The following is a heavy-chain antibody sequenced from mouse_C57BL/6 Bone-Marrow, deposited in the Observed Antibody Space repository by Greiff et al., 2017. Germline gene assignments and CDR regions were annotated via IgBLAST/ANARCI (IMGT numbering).Heavy chain of an antibody. CDR3: ARTGVIRDYYGSRGDWYFDV. V-gene: IGHV1-81*01. CDR2: IYPRSGNT. CDR1: GYTFTSYG. D-gene: IGHD1-1*01. J-gene: IGHJ1*03. Sequence: QVHVKQSGAELARPGASVKLSCKASGYTFTSYGISWVKQRTGQGLEWIGEIYPRSGNTYYNEKFKGKATLTADKSSSTAYMELRSLTSEDSAVYFCARTGVIRDYYGSRGDWYFDVWGTGTTGTVSS.